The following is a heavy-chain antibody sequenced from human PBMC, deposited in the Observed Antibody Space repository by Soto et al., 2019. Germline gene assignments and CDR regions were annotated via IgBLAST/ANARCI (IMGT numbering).Heavy chain of an antibody. Sequence: SETLSLTCAVSGGSISSGGYSWCGIRQAPGKGLEWIGYIYHSGSTYYNPSLERRVTISVGRSKNQFSLKLSSVTAADTAVYYCASGEMATMLDVWGQGTTVTVSS. CDR1: GGSISSGGYS. V-gene: IGHV4-30-2*01. CDR3: ASGEMATMLDV. CDR2: IYHSGST. D-gene: IGHD3-10*01. J-gene: IGHJ6*02.